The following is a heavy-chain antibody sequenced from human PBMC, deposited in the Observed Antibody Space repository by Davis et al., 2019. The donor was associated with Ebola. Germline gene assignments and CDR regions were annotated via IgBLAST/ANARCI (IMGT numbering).Heavy chain of an antibody. D-gene: IGHD3-3*01. CDR1: VITFSSYA. CDR2: LSGSGGTT. J-gene: IGHJ6*04. V-gene: IGHV3-23*01. CDR3: ARSGLSFGVVKYHYGMDV. Sequence: GSLRLSCADSVITFSSYAMTWVRQAPGKGLEWVSALSGSGGTTYYAGSVKGRFTVSRDNSKKTMYLQMNSLRAEDTAVYYCARSGLSFGVVKYHYGMDVWGKGTTVTVSS.